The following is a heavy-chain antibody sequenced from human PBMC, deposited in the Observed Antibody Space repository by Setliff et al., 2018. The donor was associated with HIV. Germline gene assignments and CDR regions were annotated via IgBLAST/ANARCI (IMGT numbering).Heavy chain of an antibody. D-gene: IGHD2-8*01. CDR1: GYTFTDYF. CDR3: ARQFSNSLDY. V-gene: IGHV1-2*02. Sequence: ASVKVSCKTSGYTFTDYFMHWVRQAPGQGLERMGWIHPNSGGTVYAQKFQGRVTMTRDTSIGTAYMALSRLRSDDTAVYYCARQFSNSLDYWGQGALVTVSS. CDR2: IHPNSGGT. J-gene: IGHJ4*02.